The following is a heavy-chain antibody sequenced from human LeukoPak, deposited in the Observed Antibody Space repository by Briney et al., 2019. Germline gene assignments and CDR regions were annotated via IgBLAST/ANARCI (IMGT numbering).Heavy chain of an antibody. Sequence: PGGSLRLSCAASGFTFRSYGMHWVRQAPGKGLEWVTFIRYDGSKKYYADSVKGRFTISRDNSKNTLYLQMNSLRAEDTAVYYCAKGGHEYDSSGHNYFDYWGQGSQVTVSS. CDR3: AKGGHEYDSSGHNYFDY. CDR2: IRYDGSKK. J-gene: IGHJ4*02. CDR1: GFTFRSYG. V-gene: IGHV3-30*02. D-gene: IGHD3-22*01.